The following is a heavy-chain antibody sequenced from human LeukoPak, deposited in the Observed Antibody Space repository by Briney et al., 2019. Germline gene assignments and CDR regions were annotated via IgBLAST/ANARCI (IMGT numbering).Heavy chain of an antibody. CDR3: ARDTGSGGTSDY. J-gene: IGHJ4*02. CDR1: GYSISSGYY. CDR2: ISPSGNT. D-gene: IGHD2-15*01. Sequence: SETLSLTCSVSGYSISSGYYGGWIRQPPGKGLEWIGSISPSGNTYYSPSLRGRVSISLDTSKNQFSLKVYSVTAADTGVYYCARDTGSGGTSDYWGQGTLVTVSS. V-gene: IGHV4-38-2*02.